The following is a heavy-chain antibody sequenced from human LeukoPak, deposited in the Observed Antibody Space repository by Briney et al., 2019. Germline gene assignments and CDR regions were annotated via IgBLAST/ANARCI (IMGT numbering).Heavy chain of an antibody. Sequence: PGGSLRPSCAASGFTFSSYGMTWVRQAPGKGLEWVSAISGRGGRTYYADSVKGRFTISRDISKNTLYLQMNSLRAEDTAIYYCARAEDDSGPYSVGYFDFWGQGTLVTVSS. CDR1: GFTFSSYG. CDR3: ARAEDDSGPYSVGYFDF. CDR2: ISGRGGRT. J-gene: IGHJ4*02. V-gene: IGHV3-23*01. D-gene: IGHD3-10*01.